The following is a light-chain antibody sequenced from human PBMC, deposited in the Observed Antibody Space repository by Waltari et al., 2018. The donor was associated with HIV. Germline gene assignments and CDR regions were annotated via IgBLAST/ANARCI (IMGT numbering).Light chain of an antibody. CDR2: SNN. CDR1: SSNIGSNT. Sequence: QSVLTQPPSASGTPGQRVTISCSGSSSNIGSNTVNWYQQLPGTAPNLLSYSNNQRPSGFPDRFSGSKSGTSASLAISGLQSEDEADYYCAAWDDSLNGPVFGGGTKLTVL. CDR3: AAWDDSLNGPV. V-gene: IGLV1-44*01. J-gene: IGLJ3*02.